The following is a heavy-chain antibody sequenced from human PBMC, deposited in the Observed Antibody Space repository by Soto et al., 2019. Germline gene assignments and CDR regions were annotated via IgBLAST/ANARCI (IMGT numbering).Heavy chain of an antibody. V-gene: IGHV3-9*01. Sequence: GGSLRLSCAASGFTFDDYAMHWVRQAPGKGLEWVSGISWNSGSIGYADSVKGRFTISRDNSNNTLYLQMNSLRAEDTAIYSCVREASGWYSRGSFDFWGRGTMVTVSS. J-gene: IGHJ3*01. CDR1: GFTFDDYA. CDR3: VREASGWYSRGSFDF. D-gene: IGHD6-19*01. CDR2: ISWNSGSI.